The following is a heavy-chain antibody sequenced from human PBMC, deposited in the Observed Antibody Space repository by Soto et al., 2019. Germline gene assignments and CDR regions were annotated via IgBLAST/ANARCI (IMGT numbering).Heavy chain of an antibody. J-gene: IGHJ3*02. CDR1: GFTFSTYW. D-gene: IGHD6-13*01. V-gene: IGHV3-7*04. CDR3: ARDPGSSAFDI. CDR2: IKEDGGVK. Sequence: PGGSLRLSCAASGFTFSTYWMSWVRHAPGKGPEFVANIKEDGGVKNYVDSVRGLFTISRDNAKNSVYLQMNSLRSEDTAVYCCARDPGSSAFDIWGQGAVVTVS.